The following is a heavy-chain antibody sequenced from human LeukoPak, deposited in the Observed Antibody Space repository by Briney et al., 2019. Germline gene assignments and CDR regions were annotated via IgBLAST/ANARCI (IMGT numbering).Heavy chain of an antibody. D-gene: IGHD2-21*02. CDR1: GDSINSTNYY. V-gene: IGHV4-39*01. Sequence: SETLSLTCTVSGDSINSTNYYWACIRQPPGKGLEWIGSIFYSGNAYYNPSLNSRVSISVDSSKNQFSLKVTSVTAADTGVFYCANLPRSSAVVATARVVYWGEGALVTVSS. CDR3: ANLPRSSAVVATARVVY. J-gene: IGHJ4*02. CDR2: IFYSGNA.